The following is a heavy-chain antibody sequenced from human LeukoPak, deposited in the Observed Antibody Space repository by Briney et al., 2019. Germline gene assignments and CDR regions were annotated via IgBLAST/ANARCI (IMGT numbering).Heavy chain of an antibody. J-gene: IGHJ4*02. V-gene: IGHV4-4*02. CDR3: TGNGYYSLEY. Sequence: PSGTLSLTCAVSGGSISSTNWWSWVRQPPGKGLEWIGEIYHSGSTNYNPSLKSRVIISVDKSKNQFSLKLCSVTAADTAVYYCTGNGYYSLEYWGQGTLVTVSS. CDR1: GGSISSTNW. CDR2: IYHSGST. D-gene: IGHD3-3*01.